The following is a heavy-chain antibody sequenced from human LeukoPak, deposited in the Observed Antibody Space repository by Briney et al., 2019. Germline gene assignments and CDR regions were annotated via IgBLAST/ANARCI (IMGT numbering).Heavy chain of an antibody. CDR1: GYTFTSYY. V-gene: IGHV1-46*01. D-gene: IGHD3-22*01. J-gene: IGHJ4*02. CDR2: INPSGGST. CDR3: ATSYDSSGYYPPYFDY. Sequence: ASVKVSCKASGYTFTSYYMHWVRQAPGQGLEWMGIINPSGGSTSYAQKFQGRVTMTEDTSTDTAYMELSSLRSEDTAVYYCATSYDSSGYYPPYFDYWGQGTLVTVSS.